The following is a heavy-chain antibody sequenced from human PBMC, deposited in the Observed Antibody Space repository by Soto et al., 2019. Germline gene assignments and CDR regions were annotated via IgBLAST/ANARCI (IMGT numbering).Heavy chain of an antibody. CDR3: ARGYHYYDSSGYDKWDAFDI. J-gene: IGHJ3*02. CDR1: RFTFSSYS. D-gene: IGHD3-22*01. CDR2: ISSSSSYI. Sequence: EVQLVESGGGLVKPGGSLRLSCAASRFTFSSYSMNWVRQAPGKGLEWVSSISSSSSYIYYADSVKGRFTISRDNANSLYLQMNSLRAEDTAVYYCARGYHYYDSSGYDKWDAFDIWGQGTMVTVSS. V-gene: IGHV3-21*01.